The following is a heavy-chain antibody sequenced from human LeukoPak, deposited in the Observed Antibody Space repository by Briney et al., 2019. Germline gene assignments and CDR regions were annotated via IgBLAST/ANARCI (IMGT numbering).Heavy chain of an antibody. CDR3: ARGGYSYGGY. V-gene: IGHV3-7*01. CDR1: GFTFSNHW. CDR2: IKQDGSEK. D-gene: IGHD5-18*01. J-gene: IGHJ4*02. Sequence: GGSLRLSCAAPGFTFSNHWMSWVRQAPGKGLEWVANIKQDGSEKYYVDSVKGRFTISRDNAKNSLYLQMNSLRAEDTAVYYCARGGYSYGGYWGQGTLVTVSS.